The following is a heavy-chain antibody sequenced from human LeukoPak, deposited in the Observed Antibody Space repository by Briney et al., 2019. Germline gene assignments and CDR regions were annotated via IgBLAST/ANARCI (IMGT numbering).Heavy chain of an antibody. CDR2: INHSGST. CDR3: ARPGSSGTGDY. V-gene: IGHV4-34*01. J-gene: IGHJ4*02. CDR1: GGSFSGYY. D-gene: IGHD6-13*01. Sequence: PSETLSLTCAVYGGSFSGYYWSWIRQPPGKGLEWIGEINHSGSTNYNPSLKSRVTISVDTSKNQFSLKLSSVTAADTAVYYCARPGSSGTGDYWGQGTLVTVSS.